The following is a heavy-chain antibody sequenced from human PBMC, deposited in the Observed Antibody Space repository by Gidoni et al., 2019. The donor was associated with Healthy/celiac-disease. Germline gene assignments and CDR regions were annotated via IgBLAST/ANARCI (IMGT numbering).Heavy chain of an antibody. D-gene: IGHD4-17*01. Sequence: AHLGVSGGCGVAPGGSLSLPCAASGFNFSSYALHWVRQAPGKGVAWVAVISYDGSNTYYADSVKARFTIARDNSKNTLYLQMNSLRAEDTAVYYCARGARTTVTTVDYWGQGTLVTVSS. J-gene: IGHJ4*02. V-gene: IGHV3-30-3*01. CDR3: ARGARTTVTTVDY. CDR1: GFNFSSYA. CDR2: ISYDGSNT.